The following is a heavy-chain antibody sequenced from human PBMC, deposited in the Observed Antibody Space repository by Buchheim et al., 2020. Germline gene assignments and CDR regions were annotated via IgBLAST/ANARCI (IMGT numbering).Heavy chain of an antibody. J-gene: IGHJ4*02. CDR3: ARDPGGYCSGGSCQEGNTFDY. D-gene: IGHD2-15*01. V-gene: IGHV3-33*01. CDR1: GFTFSSYG. CDR2: IWYDGSNK. Sequence: QVQLVESGGGVVQPGRSLRLSCAASGFTFSSYGMHWVRQAPGKGLEWVAVIWYDGSNKYYADSVKGRFTISRDNSKNTLYLQMNSLRAEDTAVYYCARDPGGYCSGGSCQEGNTFDYWGQGTL.